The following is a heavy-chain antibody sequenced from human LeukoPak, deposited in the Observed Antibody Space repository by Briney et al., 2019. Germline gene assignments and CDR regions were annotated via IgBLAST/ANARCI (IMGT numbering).Heavy chain of an antibody. V-gene: IGHV3-23*01. CDR2: ISGSGVNT. D-gene: IGHD3-22*01. CDR1: GFTFISYA. CDR3: ARGYDSSGYYIDAFDI. Sequence: GGSLRLSCAASGFTFISYAMSWVRQAPGKGLEWVSAISGSGVNTYYADSVKGRFTISSDNSKNTLYLQMNSLRAEDTAVYYCARGYDSSGYYIDAFDIWGQGTMVTVSS. J-gene: IGHJ3*02.